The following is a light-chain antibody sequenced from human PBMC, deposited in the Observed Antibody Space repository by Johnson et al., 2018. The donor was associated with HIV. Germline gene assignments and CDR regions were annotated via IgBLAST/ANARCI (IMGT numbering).Light chain of an antibody. CDR2: DNN. Sequence: QSVLTQPPSVSAAPGQKVTISCSGSSSNIGNSYVSWYQQLPGTAPKLLIYDNNKRPSGIPDRFSGSKYGTSATLGITGLQTGDEADYYCGTWDSSLSKVFGTGTRVTVL. V-gene: IGLV1-51*01. CDR3: GTWDSSLSKV. J-gene: IGLJ1*01. CDR1: SSNIGNSY.